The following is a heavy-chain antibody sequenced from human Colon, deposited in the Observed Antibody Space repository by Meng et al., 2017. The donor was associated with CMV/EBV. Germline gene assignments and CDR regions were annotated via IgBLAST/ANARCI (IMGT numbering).Heavy chain of an antibody. CDR3: ARELARGGY. Sequence: QVQLVESGAGVEKPGVSEKCACKNYGYTFTNLGISWVRQAPGQGLEWMAYISPYHGDTNYAQRFQGRDALTTDTSTSTVYMELGSLTSHDTAMYYYARELARGGYWGQGTLVTVSS. J-gene: IGHJ4*02. V-gene: IGHV1-18*01. CDR1: GYTFTNLG. CDR2: ISPYHGDT.